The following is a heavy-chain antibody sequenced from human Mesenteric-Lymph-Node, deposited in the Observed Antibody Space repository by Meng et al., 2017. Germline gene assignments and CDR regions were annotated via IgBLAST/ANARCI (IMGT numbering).Heavy chain of an antibody. J-gene: IGHJ5*02. CDR1: GGSFSRTGTF. V-gene: IGHV4-31*03. CDR2: AFYTGST. Sequence: QVQLQESGPGLVKPSQTLSLICTSSGGSFSRTGTFWTWIRPRPGQGLEFIGYAFYTGSTYYSPSLGGRVFISVDTSKNQFSLRLNSMTAADTAMYYCGRIHDRADSIIYSLGGRFDPWGQGILVTVSS. CDR3: GRIHDRADSIIYSLGGRFDP. D-gene: IGHD3-22*01.